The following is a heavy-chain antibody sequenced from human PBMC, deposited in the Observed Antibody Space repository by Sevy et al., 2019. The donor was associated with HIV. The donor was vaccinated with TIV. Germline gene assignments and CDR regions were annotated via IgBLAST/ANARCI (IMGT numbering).Heavy chain of an antibody. CDR2: VYYTGGT. J-gene: IGHJ3*02. Sequence: SETLSLTCTVSGGSINSDHWNWIRQPPVKGLEWIGYVYYTGGTNYNPSLKNRVTISVDRTKNQFSLKLTSVTAADTAVHYCARRNDFDIWGQGTMVTVSS. V-gene: IGHV4-59*08. CDR3: ARRNDFDI. CDR1: GGSINSDH.